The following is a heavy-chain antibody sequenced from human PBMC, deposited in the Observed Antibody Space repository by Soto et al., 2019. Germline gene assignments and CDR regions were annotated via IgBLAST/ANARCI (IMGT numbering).Heavy chain of an antibody. V-gene: IGHV1-18*01. CDR2: ISAYNGNT. J-gene: IGHJ6*02. CDR3: ARAGYCNGGSCHYYYYGMDV. D-gene: IGHD2-15*01. Sequence: ASVKVSCKASGYTFTSYGISWVRQAPGQGLEWMGWISAYNGNTNYAQKLQGRVTMTTDTSTSTAYMELRSLRSDDTAVYYCARAGYCNGGSCHYYYYGMDVWGQGTTVTVSS. CDR1: GYTFTSYG.